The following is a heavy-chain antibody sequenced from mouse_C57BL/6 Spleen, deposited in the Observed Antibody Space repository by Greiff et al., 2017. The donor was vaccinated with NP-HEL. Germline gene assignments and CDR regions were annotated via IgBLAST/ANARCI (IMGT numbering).Heavy chain of an antibody. Sequence: DVKLVESGGGLVKPGGSLKLSCAASGFTFSDYGMHWVRQAPEKGLEWVAYISSGSSTIYYADTVKGRFTISRDNAKNTLFLQMTSLRSEDTAMYYCAKETYGLDYWGQGTTLTVSS. V-gene: IGHV5-17*01. CDR2: ISSGSSTI. J-gene: IGHJ2*01. D-gene: IGHD1-1*01. CDR1: GFTFSDYG. CDR3: AKETYGLDY.